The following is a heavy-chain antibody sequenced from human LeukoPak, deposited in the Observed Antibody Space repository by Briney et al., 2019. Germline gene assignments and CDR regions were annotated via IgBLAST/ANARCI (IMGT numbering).Heavy chain of an antibody. CDR3: AREAGGYSSSGFFDY. CDR1: GGSFSGYY. D-gene: IGHD6-6*01. CDR2: INHSGST. V-gene: IGHV4-34*01. J-gene: IGHJ4*02. Sequence: SETLSLTCAVSGGSFSGYYWSWIRQPPGKGLEWIGEINHSGSTNYNPSLKSRVTISVDTSKNQFSLKLSSVTAADTAVYYCAREAGGYSSSGFFDYWGQGTLVTVSS.